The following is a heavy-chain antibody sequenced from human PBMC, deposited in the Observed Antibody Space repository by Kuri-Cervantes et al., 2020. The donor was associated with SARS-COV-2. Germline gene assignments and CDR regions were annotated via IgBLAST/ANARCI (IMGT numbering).Heavy chain of an antibody. V-gene: IGHV3-48*04. J-gene: IGHJ4*02. Sequence: GESLKISCAASGFTFSSYSMNWVRQAPGKGLEWVSYISSSSSTIYYADSVKGRFTISRDNAKNSLYLQMNSLRAEDTAVYYCARELEYFDYWGQGTLVTVSS. CDR3: ARELEYFDY. D-gene: IGHD1-1*01. CDR2: ISSSSSTI. CDR1: GFTFSSYS.